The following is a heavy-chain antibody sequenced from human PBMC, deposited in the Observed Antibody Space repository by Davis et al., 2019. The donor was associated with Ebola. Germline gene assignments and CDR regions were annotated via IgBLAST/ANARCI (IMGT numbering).Heavy chain of an antibody. CDR2: INTGNANT. D-gene: IGHD1-26*01. CDR1: GYSFTNYA. CDR3: ARTSIVGTTTTASDI. J-gene: IGHJ3*02. V-gene: IGHV1-3*04. Sequence: AASVKVSCKASGYSFTNYAIHWVRQAPGQRLEWMGWINTGNANTEYSQKFQGRVIITRDTSASTAYMELSSLRSEDTAVYFCARTSIVGTTTTASDIWGQGTLVTVSS.